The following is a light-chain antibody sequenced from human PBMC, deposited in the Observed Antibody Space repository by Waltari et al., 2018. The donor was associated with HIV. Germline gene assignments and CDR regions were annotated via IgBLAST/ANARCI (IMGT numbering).Light chain of an antibody. CDR3: CSYAGSYTFVV. J-gene: IGLJ2*01. CDR1: SSDVGGYNY. V-gene: IGLV2-11*01. Sequence: QSSLTQPRSVSGSPGQSVTISCTGTSSDVGGYNYVSWYQQHPGKAPKLMIYDVSKRPAGVPDRFSGSKSGTTASLTISGLQAEDEDDYSCCSYAGSYTFVVFGGGTKLTVL. CDR2: DVS.